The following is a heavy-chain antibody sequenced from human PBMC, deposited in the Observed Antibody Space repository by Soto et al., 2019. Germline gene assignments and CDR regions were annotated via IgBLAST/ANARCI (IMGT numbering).Heavy chain of an antibody. Sequence: QVQLVQSGAEVKKPGASVKVSCKASGYTFTSYAMHWVRQAPGQRLEWMGWINAGNGNTKYSQKFPGRVTITRDTSASTAYMELSRLRSEDTAVYYCAREPGYSYGYNWGQGTLVTVSS. CDR1: GYTFTSYA. V-gene: IGHV1-3*01. D-gene: IGHD5-18*01. J-gene: IGHJ4*02. CDR2: INAGNGNT. CDR3: AREPGYSYGYN.